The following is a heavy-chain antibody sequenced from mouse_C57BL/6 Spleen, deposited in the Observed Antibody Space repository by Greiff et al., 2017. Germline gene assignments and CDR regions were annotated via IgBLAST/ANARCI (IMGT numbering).Heavy chain of an antibody. V-gene: IGHV1-26*01. CDR3: ARNYDYADY. J-gene: IGHJ2*01. D-gene: IGHD2-4*01. Sequence: VQLQQSGPELVKPGASVKISCKASGYTFTDYYMNWVKQSHGKSLEWIGDINPHNGGTSYNQKFKGKATLTVDKSSSTAYMELRSLTSEDSAVYYCARNYDYADYWGQGTTLTVSS. CDR1: GYTFTDYY. CDR2: INPHNGGT.